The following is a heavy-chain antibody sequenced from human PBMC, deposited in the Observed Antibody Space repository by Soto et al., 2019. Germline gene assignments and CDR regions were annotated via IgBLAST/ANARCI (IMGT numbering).Heavy chain of an antibody. D-gene: IGHD6-6*01. Sequence: PGGSLRLSCAASGFTFSSYAMSWVRQAPGKGLEWVSAVSGSGGSTYYADSVKGRFTISRDNSKNTLYLQMSSLRAEDTAVYYCASQRGYNSSSHDYWGQGTLVTVSS. J-gene: IGHJ4*02. CDR2: VSGSGGST. CDR1: GFTFSSYA. V-gene: IGHV3-23*01. CDR3: ASQRGYNSSSHDY.